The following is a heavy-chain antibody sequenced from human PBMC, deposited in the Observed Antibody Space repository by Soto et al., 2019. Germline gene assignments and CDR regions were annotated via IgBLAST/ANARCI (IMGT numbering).Heavy chain of an antibody. Sequence: QVQLVESGGGLVKPGGSLGVSCAASGFTFSDSYMSWIRQAPGKGLEWVSHISSSGSTIYYADSVKGRFTISRDNAKNSLYLQMNSLRAEDTAVYYCARQKAWTGEWLSLYAPGMDVWGQGTTVTVSS. CDR2: ISSSGSTI. J-gene: IGHJ6*02. D-gene: IGHD3-22*01. V-gene: IGHV3-11*01. CDR3: ARQKAWTGEWLSLYAPGMDV. CDR1: GFTFSDSY.